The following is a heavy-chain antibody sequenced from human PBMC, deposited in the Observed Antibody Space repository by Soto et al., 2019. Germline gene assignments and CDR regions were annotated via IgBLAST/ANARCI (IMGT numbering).Heavy chain of an antibody. J-gene: IGHJ5*02. CDR2: IYPGDSDT. Sequence: PVESLKISCKGSGYSFTRYWIGWVRQMPGKGLEWMGIIYPGDSDTRYSPSFQGQVTISADKSISTAYLQWSSLKASDTAMYYCARHSYSRGWLDVRGWFDAGGQGTLVTVSS. CDR3: ARHSYSRGWLDVRGWFDA. D-gene: IGHD6-19*01. V-gene: IGHV5-51*01. CDR1: GYSFTRYW.